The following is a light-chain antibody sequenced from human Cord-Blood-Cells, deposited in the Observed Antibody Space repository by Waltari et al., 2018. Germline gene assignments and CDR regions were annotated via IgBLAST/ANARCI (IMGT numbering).Light chain of an antibody. CDR3: QQSYSTPRG. Sequence: DIQMPQSPSSLSASVGDRVTITCRASQSISSYLNWYQQKPGKAPKLLIYAASSLQSGVPSRFSGSGSGTDFTLTISSLQPEDFATYYCQQSYSTPRGFGPGTKVDIK. CDR2: AAS. J-gene: IGKJ3*01. V-gene: IGKV1-39*01. CDR1: QSISSY.